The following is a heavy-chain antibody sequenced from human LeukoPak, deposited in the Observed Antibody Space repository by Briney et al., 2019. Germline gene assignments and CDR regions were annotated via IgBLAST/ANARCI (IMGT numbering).Heavy chain of an antibody. V-gene: IGHV3-11*01. CDR3: AREVSPGGIHGYYYGMDV. D-gene: IGHD3-16*01. CDR1: GFTFSDFY. J-gene: IGHJ6*02. Sequence: GGSLRLSCAASGFTFSDFYMTWISQAPGKGLEWVSYISSSGSTIYYADSVKGRFTISRDNAKNSLYLQMNSLRVGDTAVYYCAREVSPGGIHGYYYGMDVWGQGTTVTVSS. CDR2: ISSSGSTI.